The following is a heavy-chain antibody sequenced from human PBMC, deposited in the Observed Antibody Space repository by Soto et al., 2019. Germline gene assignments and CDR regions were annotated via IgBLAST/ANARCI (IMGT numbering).Heavy chain of an antibody. V-gene: IGHV4-30-2*01. D-gene: IGHD2-2*02. CDR3: ATRFYTSGVLFDY. J-gene: IGHJ4*02. CDR1: GGSISSGGYS. Sequence: NPSETLSLTCAVSGGSISSGGYSWSWTRQPPGKGLEWIGYIYHSGSTYYNPSLKSRVTISVDRSKNQFSLKLSSVTAADTAVYYCATRFYTSGVLFDYWGQGTPVTVSS. CDR2: IYHSGST.